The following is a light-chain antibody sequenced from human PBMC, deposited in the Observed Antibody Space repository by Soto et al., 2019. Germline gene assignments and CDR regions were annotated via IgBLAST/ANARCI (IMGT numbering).Light chain of an antibody. J-gene: IGKJ4*01. CDR2: DAS. Sequence: EIVLTQSPATLSLSPGERATLSCSASQSVSSYLAWYQQKPGQAPRLLIYDASNRATGIPARFSGSGSGTDFTLTIRSLEPEDCAVYYCQQRSNWLTFGGGTKVEIK. V-gene: IGKV3-11*01. CDR1: QSVSSY. CDR3: QQRSNWLT.